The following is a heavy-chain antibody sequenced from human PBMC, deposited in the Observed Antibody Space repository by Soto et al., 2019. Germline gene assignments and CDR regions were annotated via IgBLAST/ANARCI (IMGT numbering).Heavy chain of an antibody. V-gene: IGHV1-46*01. D-gene: IGHD6-6*01. CDR2: INPSGGST. CDR3: ARTRYSSSSNPLFDY. J-gene: IGHJ4*02. CDR1: GCTFTSYY. Sequence: ASVKVSCKASGCTFTSYYMHWVLQAPGQGLEWMGIINPSGGSTSYAQKFQGRVTMTRDTSTSTVYMELSSLSSEDTAVYYCARTRYSSSSNPLFDYWGQGTLVTVSS.